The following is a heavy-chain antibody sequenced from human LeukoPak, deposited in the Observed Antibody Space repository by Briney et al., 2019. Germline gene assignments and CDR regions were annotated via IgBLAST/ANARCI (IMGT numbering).Heavy chain of an antibody. CDR3: ATYGSGSYNYYYMDV. D-gene: IGHD3-10*01. J-gene: IGHJ6*03. CDR1: AYSVSSGYT. CDR2: IYYSVST. Sequence: SETLSLTCTVSAYSVSSGYTWGWIRQPPGKGLEWIWSIYYSVSTYYNPSLRSLVTISVDTSKNQFSLKLSSVTAADTAVYYCATYGSGSYNYYYMDVWGKGTAVTISS. V-gene: IGHV4-38-2*02.